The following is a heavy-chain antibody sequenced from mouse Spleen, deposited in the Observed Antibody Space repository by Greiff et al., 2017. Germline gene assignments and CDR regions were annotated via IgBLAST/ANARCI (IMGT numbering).Heavy chain of an antibody. J-gene: IGHJ3*01. CDR1: GYSITSGYY. CDR3: ARDRDYGSSPWFAY. CDR2: ISYDGSN. D-gene: IGHD1-1*01. V-gene: IGHV3-6*01. Sequence: EVQLVESGPGLVKPSQSLSLTCSVTGYSITSGYYWNWIRQFPGNKLEWMGYISYDGSNNYNPSLKNRISITRDTSKNQFFLKLNSVTTEDTATYYCARDRDYGSSPWFAYWGQGTLVTVSA.